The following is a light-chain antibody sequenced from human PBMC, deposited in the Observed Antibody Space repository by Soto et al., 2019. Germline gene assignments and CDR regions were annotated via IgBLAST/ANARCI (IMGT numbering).Light chain of an antibody. J-gene: IGKJ4*01. V-gene: IGKV1-39*01. CDR1: QSISTY. CDR2: AAS. CDR3: QNGYSNPLT. Sequence: IQMTQSPSSLSASVVYIFKITFLASQSISTYLHWYQQKPGKAPNLLIYAASTLQSGVPSRFSGSGYGTDFTLTISSLQPEDFATYFCQNGYSNPLTVGGGTKV.